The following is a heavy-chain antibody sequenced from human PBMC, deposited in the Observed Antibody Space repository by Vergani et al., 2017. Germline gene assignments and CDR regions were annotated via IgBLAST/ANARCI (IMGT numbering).Heavy chain of an antibody. Sequence: QVQLVQSGAEVKKPGSSVKVSCKASGGTVSNYAISWVRQAPGQGLEWMGEVVPLFNRPNYAQRFRGRVTITADDWTNTAYLEVNSLTSEDTAVYYCARGPVVPAAVALDNNFYYYMDVWGKGTTVTVSS. CDR2: VVPLFNRP. CDR3: ARGPVVPAAVALDNNFYYYMDV. J-gene: IGHJ6*03. D-gene: IGHD2-2*01. CDR1: GGTVSNYA. V-gene: IGHV1-69*01.